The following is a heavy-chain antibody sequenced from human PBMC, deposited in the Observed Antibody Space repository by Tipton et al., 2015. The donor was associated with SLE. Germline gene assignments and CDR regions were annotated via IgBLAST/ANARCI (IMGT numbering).Heavy chain of an antibody. D-gene: IGHD5-18*01. CDR1: GGTFSTYG. CDR2: IIPVLGTP. J-gene: IGHJ5*02. Sequence: QVQLVQSGAEVKKPGSSVRVSCKASGGTFSTYGISWVRQAPGQGLEWMGGIIPVLGTPNYAQKFQGGRVTITADESTSTAYMELSSLRSEDTAVYYCARGNTVCMMGYSCQRWFDPWGQGTLVTVSS. CDR3: ARGNTVCMMGYSCQRWFDP. V-gene: IGHV1-69*01.